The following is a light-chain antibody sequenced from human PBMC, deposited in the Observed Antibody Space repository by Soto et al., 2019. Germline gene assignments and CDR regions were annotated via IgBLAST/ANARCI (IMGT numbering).Light chain of an antibody. CDR2: DST. CDR3: QQRNVWPPIT. CDR1: QSIHTS. J-gene: IGKJ5*01. Sequence: VLTQSPVTLSVSPGERVTLSCRASQSIHTSLAWYQQKSGKPPRLVIYDSTLRANGVPDRFGGSRSGTEFTLTINSLEPEDFAVYYCQQRNVWPPITFGQGTRLEI. V-gene: IGKV3-11*01.